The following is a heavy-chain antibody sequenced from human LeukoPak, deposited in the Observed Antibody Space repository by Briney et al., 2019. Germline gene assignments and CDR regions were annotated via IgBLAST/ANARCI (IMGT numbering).Heavy chain of an antibody. Sequence: GGSLRLSCAASGFTFSNYWMSWVRQAPGRGLEWVANMKQDGSEKYYVDSVKGRFTISRDNAKNSLYLQMNSLRVEDTAVYYCARKAYAMDVWGKGTTVTVSS. CDR3: ARKAYAMDV. V-gene: IGHV3-7*03. J-gene: IGHJ6*04. CDR1: GFTFSNYW. CDR2: MKQDGSEK.